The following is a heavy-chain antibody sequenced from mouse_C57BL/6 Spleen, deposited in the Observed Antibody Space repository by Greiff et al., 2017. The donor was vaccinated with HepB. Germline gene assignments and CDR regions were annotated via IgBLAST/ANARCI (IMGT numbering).Heavy chain of an antibody. Sequence: QVQLQQPGAELVKPGASVKLSCKASGYTFTSYWMHWVKQRPGRGLEWIGRIDPNSGGTKYNEKFESKATLTVDKPSSTAYMQLSSLTSEDSAVYYCARYRGGSSYEGFDYWGQGTTLTVSS. CDR2: IDPNSGGT. D-gene: IGHD1-1*01. CDR1: GYTFTSYW. V-gene: IGHV1-72*01. CDR3: ARYRGGSSYEGFDY. J-gene: IGHJ2*01.